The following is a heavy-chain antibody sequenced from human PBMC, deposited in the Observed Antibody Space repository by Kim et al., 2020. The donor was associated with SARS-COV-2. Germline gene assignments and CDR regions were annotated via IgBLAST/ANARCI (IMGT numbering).Heavy chain of an antibody. CDR3: AKGFTVTNDY. Sequence: GRTYYADSVKGRFTISRDNSKNTLYLQMSSLRVEDTAVYFCAKGFTVTNDYWGRGTLVTVSS. CDR2: GRT. D-gene: IGHD4-17*01. J-gene: IGHJ4*02. V-gene: IGHV3-23*01.